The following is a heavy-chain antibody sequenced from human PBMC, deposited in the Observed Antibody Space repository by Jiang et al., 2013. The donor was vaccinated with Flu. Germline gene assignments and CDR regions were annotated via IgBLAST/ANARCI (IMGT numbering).Heavy chain of an antibody. CDR2: IYPGDSDT. Sequence: VQLVESGAEVKKPGESLKISCKGSGYSFTSYWIGWVRQMPGKGLEWMGIIYPGDSDTRYSPSFQGQVTISADKSISTAYLQWSSLKASDTAMYYCASHRNNSSSWITRGRAFDIWGQGTMVTVSS. J-gene: IGHJ3*02. D-gene: IGHD6-13*01. CDR3: ASHRNNSSSWITRGRAFDI. CDR1: GYSFTSYW. V-gene: IGHV5-51*01.